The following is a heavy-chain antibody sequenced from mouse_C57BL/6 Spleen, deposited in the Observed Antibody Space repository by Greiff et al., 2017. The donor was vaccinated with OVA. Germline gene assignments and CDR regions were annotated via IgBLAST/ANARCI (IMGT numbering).Heavy chain of an antibody. CDR3: ANYYGSNPFAY. J-gene: IGHJ3*01. V-gene: IGHV1-81*01. Sequence: QVQLKESGAELARPGASVKLSCKASGYTFTSYGISWVKQRTGQGLEWIGEIYRRSGNTYYNEKFKGKATLTADKSSSTAYMELRSLTSEDSAVDFCANYYGSNPFAYWGQGTLVTVSA. D-gene: IGHD1-1*01. CDR1: GYTFTSYG. CDR2: IYRRSGNT.